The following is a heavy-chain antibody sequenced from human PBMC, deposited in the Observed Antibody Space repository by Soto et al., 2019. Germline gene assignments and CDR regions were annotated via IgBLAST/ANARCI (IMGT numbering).Heavy chain of an antibody. D-gene: IGHD6-19*01. V-gene: IGHV4-61*08. CDR2: IYYSGNT. CDR1: GDSISSGDYY. Sequence: SETLSLTCTVSGDSISSGDYYWSWIRQPPGKGLEWIGCIYYSGNTNYNPSLQSRVTISVDTSKNQFSLKLSSVTAADTAVYYCARGSGWYFYWGQGTLVTVSS. J-gene: IGHJ4*02. CDR3: ARGSGWYFY.